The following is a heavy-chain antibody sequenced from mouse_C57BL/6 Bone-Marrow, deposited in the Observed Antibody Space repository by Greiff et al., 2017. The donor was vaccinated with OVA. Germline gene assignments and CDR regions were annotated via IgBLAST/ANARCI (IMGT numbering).Heavy chain of an antibody. V-gene: IGHV3-6*01. CDR3: ARDQGPITTVGQGMDY. CDR2: KSYDGSN. D-gene: IGHD1-1*01. Sequence: EVKLMESGPGLVKPSQSLSLTCSVTGYSITSCYYWNWNRQFPGNKLEWMGYKSYDGSNKYNPTLKNRTSITRDTSKNQFFLKLKSVTTEDTATYYGARDQGPITTVGQGMDYWGQGTSVTVSS. CDR1: GYSITSCYY. J-gene: IGHJ4*01.